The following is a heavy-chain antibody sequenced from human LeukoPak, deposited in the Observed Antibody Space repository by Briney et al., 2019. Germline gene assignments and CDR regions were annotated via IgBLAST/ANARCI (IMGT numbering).Heavy chain of an antibody. V-gene: IGHV1-2*02. Sequence: ASVKVSCKASGYTFTSYGISWVRQAPGQGLEWMGWINPNSGGTNYAQKFQGRVTMTRDTSISTAYMELSRLRSDDTAVYYCARVMWLPTDAFDIWGQGTMVTVSS. D-gene: IGHD3-22*01. CDR2: INPNSGGT. J-gene: IGHJ3*02. CDR3: ARVMWLPTDAFDI. CDR1: GYTFTSYG.